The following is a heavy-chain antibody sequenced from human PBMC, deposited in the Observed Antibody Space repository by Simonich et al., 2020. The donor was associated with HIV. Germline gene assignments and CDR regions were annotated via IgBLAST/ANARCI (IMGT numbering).Heavy chain of an antibody. Sequence: QVQLQQWGAGLWKPSETLSLTCAVYGGSFSGYYWNWLRQPPGKGREWIAEINHGATTNYNPSLKRRVTILLDTSKNQFSLKLASVTATDTALYYCARSPSENWDYYFDYWSQGTLVTVSS. CDR2: INHGATT. J-gene: IGHJ4*02. D-gene: IGHD1-7*01. CDR1: GGSFSGYY. CDR3: ARSPSENWDYYFDY. V-gene: IGHV4-34*01.